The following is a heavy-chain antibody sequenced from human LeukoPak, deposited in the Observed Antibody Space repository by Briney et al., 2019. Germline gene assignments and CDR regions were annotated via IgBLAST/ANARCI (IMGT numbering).Heavy chain of an antibody. CDR1: GYDFSKYY. D-gene: IGHD6-13*01. J-gene: IGHJ4*02. CDR3: ARCTTWYSGVY. V-gene: IGHV5-51*01. CDR2: FYPGNSIP. Sequence: GESLKISCKGSGYDFSKYYIGWVRRMPGGGLEWMAVFYPGNSIPTYSPSFQGQVTMSVDNSITTAYLQWSSLKASDTAMYYCARCTTWYSGVYWGQGTLVTVSS.